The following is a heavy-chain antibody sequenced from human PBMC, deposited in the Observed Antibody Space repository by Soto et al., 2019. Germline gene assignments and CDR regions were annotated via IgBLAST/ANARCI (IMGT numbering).Heavy chain of an antibody. V-gene: IGHV3-23*01. CDR1: GHTFSTYF. Sequence: GGSLRLSCSASGHTFSTYFLNWVRQAPGKGLEWVSGVSGSGQDTFYADSVKGRFTVSRDDSKNTVYLQMNSLRGDDTAIYYCARGTSGSHAMFFDHWGLGTLVTVSS. CDR2: VSGSGQDT. D-gene: IGHD1-26*01. CDR3: ARGTSGSHAMFFDH. J-gene: IGHJ4*02.